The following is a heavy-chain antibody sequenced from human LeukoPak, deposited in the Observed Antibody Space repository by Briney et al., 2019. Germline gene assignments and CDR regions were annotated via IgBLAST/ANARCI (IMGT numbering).Heavy chain of an antibody. D-gene: IGHD1-14*01. CDR3: ARDTNNGLDV. CDR1: GFTFSDYY. V-gene: IGHV3-11*01. CDR2: ISSSGRLM. J-gene: IGHJ6*02. Sequence: PGGSLRLSCAASGFTFSDYYINWSRQAPGKGLEWVSHISSSGRLMQYADSVKGRFTITRDNAQNFMSLQMNSLKPEDTAVYYCARDTNNGLDVWGRGTTVTVSS.